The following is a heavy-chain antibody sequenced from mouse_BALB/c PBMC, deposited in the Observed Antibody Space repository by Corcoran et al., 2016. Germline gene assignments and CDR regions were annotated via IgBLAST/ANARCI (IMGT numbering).Heavy chain of an antibody. CDR1: GYSITSGYY. CDR3: ARDGNYAMDY. J-gene: IGHJ4*01. Sequence: DVQLQESGPGLVKPSQSLSLTCSVTGYSITSGYYWNWIRQFPGNKLEWMGYISYDGSNNYNPSLKNRISITRDTSKNKFFLKLNSVTTEDTATYYCARDGNYAMDYWGQGTSVTVSS. CDR2: ISYDGSN. D-gene: IGHD1-1*02. V-gene: IGHV3-6*02.